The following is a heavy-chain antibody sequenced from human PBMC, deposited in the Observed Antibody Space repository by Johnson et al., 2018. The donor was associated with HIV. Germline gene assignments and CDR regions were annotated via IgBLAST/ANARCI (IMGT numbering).Heavy chain of an antibody. CDR3: AREGGAVASRGFDI. Sequence: QVQLVESGGGVVQPGRSLRLSCAASGFTFSSYAMHWVRQAPGKGLEWVAVISYDGRNKYYADSVKGRFTISRDNSKNTLYLQMNSLRAEDTAVYYCAREGGAVASRGFDIWGQGTMVTVSS. V-gene: IGHV3-30-3*01. J-gene: IGHJ3*02. D-gene: IGHD6-19*01. CDR2: ISYDGRNK. CDR1: GFTFSSYA.